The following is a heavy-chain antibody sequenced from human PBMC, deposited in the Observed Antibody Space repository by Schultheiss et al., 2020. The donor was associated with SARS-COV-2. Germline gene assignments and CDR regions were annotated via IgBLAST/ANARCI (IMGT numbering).Heavy chain of an antibody. CDR2: ISGSGGST. CDR3: AFTSGGSGWYHSFDY. V-gene: IGHV3-23*01. CDR1: GFVFSSFT. Sequence: GGSLRLSCEASGFVFSSFTMAWVRQASGKGLEWVSAISGSGGSTYYADSVKGRFTISRDNSKNTLYLQMNSLRAEDTAVYYCAFTSGGSGWYHSFDYWGQGTLVTVSS. J-gene: IGHJ4*02. D-gene: IGHD6-19*01.